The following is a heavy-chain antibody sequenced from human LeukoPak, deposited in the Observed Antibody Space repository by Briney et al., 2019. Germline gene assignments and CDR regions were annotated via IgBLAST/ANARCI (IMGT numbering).Heavy chain of an antibody. CDR1: GLTFSSYG. CDR2: ISYEGSYQ. Sequence: PGGSLRLSCAASGLTFSSYGMHWVRQAPGKGLEWVAVISYEGSYQNYADSVKGRFTISRDNSKNMVYLQMNSLRVEDTAVYYCARTREQWQVLDYWGQGTLVTVSS. V-gene: IGHV3-30*03. CDR3: ARTREQWQVLDY. D-gene: IGHD6-19*01. J-gene: IGHJ4*02.